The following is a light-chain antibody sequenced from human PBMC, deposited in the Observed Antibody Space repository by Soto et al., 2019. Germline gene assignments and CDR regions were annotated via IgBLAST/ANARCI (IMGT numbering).Light chain of an antibody. CDR2: EVT. J-gene: IGLJ2*01. V-gene: IGLV2-14*01. CDR3: SSYTSISTLV. Sequence: QSALTQPRSVSGSPGQSVTVSCTGINSDVDGYNYVSWYQQHPGKAPKLMIYEVTKRPSGVSNRFSGSKSGNTASLTISGLQAEDESDYYCSSYTSISTLVFGGGTKLTVL. CDR1: NSDVDGYNY.